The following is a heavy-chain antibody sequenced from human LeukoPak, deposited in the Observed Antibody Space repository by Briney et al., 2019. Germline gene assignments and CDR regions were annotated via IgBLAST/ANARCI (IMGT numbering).Heavy chain of an antibody. V-gene: IGHV1-18*01. D-gene: IGHD2-21*02. CDR3: ARDPAYCGGDCYPPPYYYSAMDV. CDR1: GYTFSSYG. CDR2: ISGYNGNT. J-gene: IGHJ6*02. Sequence: ASVKVSCKASGYTFSSYGISWVRQAPGQGLEWMGWISGYNGNTKYAQKLQGRVTMTTDTSTTTAYLELRSLRSDDTAVFYCARDPAYCGGDCYPPPYYYSAMDVWGQGTTVTVSS.